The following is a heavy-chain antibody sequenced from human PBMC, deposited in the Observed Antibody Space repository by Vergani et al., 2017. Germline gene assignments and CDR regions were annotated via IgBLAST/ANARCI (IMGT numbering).Heavy chain of an antibody. V-gene: IGHV3-21*01. Sequence: EVQLVESGGGLVEPGGSLRLSCAASGFTFSSYSMHWVRQAPGKGLEWVSSISSSSSYIYYADSVKGRFTISRDNAKNSLYLQMNSLRAEDTAVYYCARDTVTTDYYYYMDVWGKGTTVTVSS. CDR3: ARDTVTTDYYYYMDV. J-gene: IGHJ6*03. D-gene: IGHD4-11*01. CDR1: GFTFSSYS. CDR2: ISSSSSYI.